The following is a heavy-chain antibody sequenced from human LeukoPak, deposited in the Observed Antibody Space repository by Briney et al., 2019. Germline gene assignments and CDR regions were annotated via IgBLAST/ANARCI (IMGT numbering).Heavy chain of an antibody. J-gene: IGHJ4*02. Sequence: GGSLRLSCAASGFTFSSYSMNWVRQAPGKGLEWVSSISSSSSYIYYADSVKGRFTVSRDNAKNSLYLQMNSLRAEDTAVYYCARGGGGSYYFDYWGQGTLVTVSS. D-gene: IGHD1-26*01. CDR1: GFTFSSYS. V-gene: IGHV3-21*01. CDR2: ISSSSSYI. CDR3: ARGGGGSYYFDY.